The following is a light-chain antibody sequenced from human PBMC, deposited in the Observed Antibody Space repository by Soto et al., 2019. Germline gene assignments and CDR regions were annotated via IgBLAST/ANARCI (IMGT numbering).Light chain of an antibody. V-gene: IGKV3-15*01. CDR2: GAS. Sequence: EIVMTQSPVTLSVSPGGRATLSCRASQSISDTLAWYQQKPGQAPRLLIHGASTRAPGFPARFSGSGSGTDFTITISSLQSEDFAVYYCQQYNNWPWTFGQGTKVEIK. J-gene: IGKJ1*01. CDR3: QQYNNWPWT. CDR1: QSISDT.